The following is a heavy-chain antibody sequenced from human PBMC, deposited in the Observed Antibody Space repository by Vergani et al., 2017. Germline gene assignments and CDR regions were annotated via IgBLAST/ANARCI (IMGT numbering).Heavy chain of an antibody. V-gene: IGHV4-39*01. CDR3: ASGKTTVTTD. J-gene: IGHJ4*02. CDR1: GGPISSSSYY. CDR2: IYYSGST. D-gene: IGHD4-17*01. Sequence: QLQLQESGPGLVKPSETLSLTCTVSGGPISSSSYYWGWIRQPPGKGLEWIGSIYYSGSTYYTPSLKSRVTVSVDTSKNPFSLKLSPVTAADTAVYYCASGKTTVTTDWGQGTLVTVSS.